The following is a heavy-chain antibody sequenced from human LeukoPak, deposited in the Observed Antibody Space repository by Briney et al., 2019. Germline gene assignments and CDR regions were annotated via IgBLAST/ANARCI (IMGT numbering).Heavy chain of an antibody. V-gene: IGHV3-74*01. D-gene: IGHD2-2*01. Sequence: GGSLRLSCAASGFTFSSYWMHWVRQAPGKGLVWVSRINTDGSSTSYADSVKGRFTISRDNAKNTLYLQMNSLRAEDTAVYYRARAPSSTSSHYSYYYYMDVWGKGTTVTVSS. CDR2: INTDGSST. CDR3: ARAPSSTSSHYSYYYYMDV. J-gene: IGHJ6*03. CDR1: GFTFSSYW.